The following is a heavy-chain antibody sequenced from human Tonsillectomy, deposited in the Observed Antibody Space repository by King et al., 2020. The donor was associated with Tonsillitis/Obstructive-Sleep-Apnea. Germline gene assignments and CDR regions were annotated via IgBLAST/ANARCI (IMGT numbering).Heavy chain of an antibody. CDR2: INAGNGDT. CDR1: GYTSTSHA. V-gene: IGHV1-3*01. J-gene: IGHJ3*02. D-gene: IGHD1-26*01. CDR3: ASGATTAFDI. Sequence: QLVQSGAEVKKPGASVKVSCKASGYTSTSHAFHWVRQAPGQRLEWMGWINAGNGDTKYSQKFQGRFTFTWDTPASTAFMDLRSLRSEDTAVYYCASGATTAFDIWGQGTMVTVSS.